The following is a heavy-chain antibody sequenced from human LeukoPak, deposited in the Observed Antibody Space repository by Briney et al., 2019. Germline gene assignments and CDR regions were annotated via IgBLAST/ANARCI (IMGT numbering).Heavy chain of an antibody. J-gene: IGHJ6*03. CDR3: ARGRKWTNYYMDV. CDR1: GGTFSSYA. Sequence: ASVKVSCKASGGTFSSYAISWVRQAPGQGLEWMGGIIPIFGTTNYAQKFQGRVTITADESTSTAYMELSSLRSEDTAVYYCARGRKWTNYYMDVWGKGTTVTVSS. D-gene: IGHD1-14*01. CDR2: IIPIFGTT. V-gene: IGHV1-69*13.